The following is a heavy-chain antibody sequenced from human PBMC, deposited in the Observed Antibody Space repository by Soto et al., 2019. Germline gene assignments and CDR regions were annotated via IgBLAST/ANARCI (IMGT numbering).Heavy chain of an antibody. CDR3: ATYTVGAGGRGY. D-gene: IGHD3-16*01. J-gene: IGHJ4*02. V-gene: IGHV4-4*09. CDR1: GGSMRGQH. Sequence: QVQLQESGPGLVKPSETLSLTCTVSGGSMRGQHWSWIRQPPGKGPEWIGHHSDSTNYNPSLKSRLTISTATSKNQFSLPLSSVTAADTAVYYCATYTVGAGGRGYWGQGTLVTVSS. CDR2: HHSDST.